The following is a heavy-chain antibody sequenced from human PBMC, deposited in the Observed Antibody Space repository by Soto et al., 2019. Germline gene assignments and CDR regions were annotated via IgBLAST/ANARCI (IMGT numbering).Heavy chain of an antibody. CDR1: GGSFSGYY. CDR2: INHSGST. Sequence: QVQLQQWGAGLLKPSETLSLTCAVYGGSFSGYYWSWIRQPPGKGLEWIGEINHSGSTNYNPSLKSRVTISVDMSKNQFSLKLSSVTAADTAVYYCARRRPRDAFDIWGQGTMVTVSS. V-gene: IGHV4-34*01. CDR3: ARRRPRDAFDI. J-gene: IGHJ3*02.